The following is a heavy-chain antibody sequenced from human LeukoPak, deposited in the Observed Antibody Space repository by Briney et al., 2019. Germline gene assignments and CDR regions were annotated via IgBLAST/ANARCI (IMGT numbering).Heavy chain of an antibody. CDR1: GGSISSYY. CDR3: ARQPYYYDSSGYYVYYFDY. CDR2: IYYSGST. Sequence: SETLSLTCTVSGGSISSYYWSWIRQPPGKGLEWIGYIYYSGSTNYNPSLKSRVTTSVDTSKNQFSLKLSSVTAADTAVYYCARQPYYYDSSGYYVYYFDYWGQGTLVTVSS. D-gene: IGHD3-22*01. J-gene: IGHJ4*02. V-gene: IGHV4-59*08.